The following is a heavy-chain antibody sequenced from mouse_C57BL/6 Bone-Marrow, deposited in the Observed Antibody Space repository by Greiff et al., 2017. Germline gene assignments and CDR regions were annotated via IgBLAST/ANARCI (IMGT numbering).Heavy chain of an antibody. J-gene: IGHJ4*01. V-gene: IGHV1-63*01. CDR3: ARWVYDYDAMDY. D-gene: IGHD2-3*01. CDR2: IYPGGGYT. Sequence: QVQLQQSGAELVRPGTSVKMSCKASGYTFTNYWIGWAKQRPGHGLEWIGDIYPGGGYTNYNEKFKGKATLPADKSSSTAYMQFSSLTSEDSAIYYCARWVYDYDAMDYWGQGTSVTVSS. CDR1: GYTFTNYW.